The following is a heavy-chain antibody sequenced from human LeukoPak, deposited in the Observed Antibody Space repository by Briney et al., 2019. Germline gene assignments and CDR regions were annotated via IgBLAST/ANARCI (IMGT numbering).Heavy chain of an antibody. CDR2: IYYSGST. CDR3: AGRRGSSSWYGFDP. J-gene: IGHJ5*02. Sequence: SETLSLTCTVSGGSISSYYWSWIRQPPGKGLEWIGYIYYSGSTNYNPSLKSRVTISVDTSKNQFSLKLSSVTAADTAVYYCAGRRGSSSWYGFDPWGQGTLVTVSS. V-gene: IGHV4-59*08. D-gene: IGHD6-13*01. CDR1: GGSISSYY.